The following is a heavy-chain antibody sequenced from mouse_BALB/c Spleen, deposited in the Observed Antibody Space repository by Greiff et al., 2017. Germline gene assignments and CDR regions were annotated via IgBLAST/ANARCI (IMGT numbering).Heavy chain of an antibody. J-gene: IGHJ3*01. CDR3: ARGDGNAWFAY. D-gene: IGHD2-1*01. CDR2: ISDGGSYT. V-gene: IGHV5-4*02. CDR1: GFTFSDYY. Sequence: EVKLMESGGGLVKPGGSLKLSCAASGFTFSDYYMYWVRQTPEKRLEWVATISDGGSYTYYPDSVKGRFTISRDNAKNNLYLQMSSLKSEDTAMYYCARGDGNAWFAYWGQGTLVTVSA.